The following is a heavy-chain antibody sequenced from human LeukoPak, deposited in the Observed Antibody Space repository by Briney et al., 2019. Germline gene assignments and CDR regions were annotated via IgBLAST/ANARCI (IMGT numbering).Heavy chain of an antibody. D-gene: IGHD3-3*01. CDR3: ARRGHDFWSGYPDYGMDV. CDR2: IYHSGST. CDR1: GGSISSSNW. V-gene: IGHV4-4*02. J-gene: IGHJ6*02. Sequence: SGTLSLTCAVSGGSISSSNWWSWVRQPPGKGLEWIGEIYHSGSTNYNPSLKSRVTISVDKSKNQFSLKLSSVTAADTAVYYCARRGHDFWSGYPDYGMDVWGQGTTVTVSS.